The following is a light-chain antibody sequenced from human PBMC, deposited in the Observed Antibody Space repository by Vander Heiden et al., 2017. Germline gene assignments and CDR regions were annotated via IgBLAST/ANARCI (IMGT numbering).Light chain of an antibody. CDR3: QQDYSDPPYT. J-gene: IGKJ2*01. CDR1: QGISSY. V-gene: IGKV1-8*01. CDR2: AAS. Sequence: AIRMTQSPSSLSASTGDRVTITCRASQGISSYLAWYQQKPGKAPKLLIYAASTLQSGVPSRFSGSGYGTDFTLTISCRQSEDFATYYCQQDYSDPPYTFGQGTKLEIK.